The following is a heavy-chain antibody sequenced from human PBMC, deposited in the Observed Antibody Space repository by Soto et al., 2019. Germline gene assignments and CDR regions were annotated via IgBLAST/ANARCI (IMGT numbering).Heavy chain of an antibody. CDR2: IYYSGST. D-gene: IGHD3-22*01. J-gene: IGHJ3*02. Sequence: TLSLTCTVAGVSISSGGYYWSWIRQHPGKGLEWIGYIYYSGSTYYNPSLKSRVTISVDTSKNQFSLKLSSVTAADTAVYYCARKFGYYDSSGYYHAFDIWGHGTMATVSS. V-gene: IGHV4-31*03. CDR3: ARKFGYYDSSGYYHAFDI. CDR1: GVSISSGGYY.